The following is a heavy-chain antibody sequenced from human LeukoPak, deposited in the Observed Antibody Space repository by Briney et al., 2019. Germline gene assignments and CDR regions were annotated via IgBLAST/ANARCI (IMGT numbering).Heavy chain of an antibody. V-gene: IGHV3-30*02. CDR3: AKGGYGDHYYHYYYMDV. D-gene: IGHD4-17*01. J-gene: IGHJ6*03. Sequence: PGGSLRLSCIVSGFTFSTYGMHWVRQAPGKGLEWVSFIRYGGSNTYYADSVKGRFTISRDNSKNTVFLQMNSLRVEDTAVYYCAKGGYGDHYYHYYYMDVWGKGTTVTISS. CDR1: GFTFSTYG. CDR2: IRYGGSNT.